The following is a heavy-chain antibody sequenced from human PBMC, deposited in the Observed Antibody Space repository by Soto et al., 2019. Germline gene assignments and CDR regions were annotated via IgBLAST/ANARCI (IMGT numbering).Heavy chain of an antibody. CDR3: ARGGNGYVWFNEF. V-gene: IGHV1-69*01. J-gene: IGHJ4*02. Sequence: QEQLVQSGAEVKKPGSSVKVSCKASGGIFSSYAISWVRQAPGQGLEWMGGIIPIFGTANYAQKFQGRVTITEDESTKKAYMDLSSLKSEDTAIYYCARGGNGYVWFNEFWGQGTLVTVSS. CDR1: GGIFSSYA. CDR2: IIPIFGTA. D-gene: IGHD3-16*01.